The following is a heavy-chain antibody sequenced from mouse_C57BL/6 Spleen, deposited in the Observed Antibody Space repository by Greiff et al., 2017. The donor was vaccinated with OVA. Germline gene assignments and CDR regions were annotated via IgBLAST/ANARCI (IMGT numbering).Heavy chain of an antibody. D-gene: IGHD2-1*01. CDR1: GYTFTSYW. V-gene: IGHV1-61*01. CDR3: TRGAHYGNFYWYFDV. Sequence: VQLQQPGAEVVRPGSSVKLSCKASGYTFTSYWMNWVIQRPGQGLEWIGNIYPSDSETHYNKKFKDKATLTVDKSSSTAYMQLSSLTSEDSAVYYGTRGAHYGNFYWYFDVWGTGTTVTVSS. CDR2: IYPSDSET. J-gene: IGHJ1*03.